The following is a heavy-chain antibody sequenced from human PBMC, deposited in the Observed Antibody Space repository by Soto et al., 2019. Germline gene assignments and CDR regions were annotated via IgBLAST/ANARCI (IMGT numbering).Heavy chain of an antibody. D-gene: IGHD3-10*01. Sequence: TLSLTCTVSGXSISSGGYYWSWVRQPPGKGLEWIGYIYYSGSTYYNPSLKSRVTISVDTSKNQFSLKLSYVTAADTAVYYCARDHRWFGELLSALWGQGTLAPVS. CDR1: GXSISSGGYY. J-gene: IGHJ4*02. V-gene: IGHV4-30-4*01. CDR2: IYYSGST. CDR3: ARDHRWFGELLSAL.